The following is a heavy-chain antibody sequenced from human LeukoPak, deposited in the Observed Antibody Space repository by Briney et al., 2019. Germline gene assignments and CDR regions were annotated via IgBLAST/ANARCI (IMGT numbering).Heavy chain of an antibody. D-gene: IGHD3-3*01. CDR3: ARHISGGDFWSGYYIPY. CDR2: IYYSGST. CDR1: GGSISSSSYY. V-gene: IGHV4-39*01. Sequence: PSETLSLTCTVSGGSISSSSYYWGWIRQPPGKGLEWIGSIYYSGSTYYNPSLKSRVTISVDTSKNQFSLKLSSVTAADTAVYYCARHISGGDFWSGYYIPYWGQGTLVTVSS. J-gene: IGHJ4*02.